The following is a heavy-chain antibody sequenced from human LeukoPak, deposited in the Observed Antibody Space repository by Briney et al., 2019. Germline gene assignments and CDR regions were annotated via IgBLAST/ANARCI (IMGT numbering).Heavy chain of an antibody. Sequence: GGSLRLSCAASGFTFSSYAMSWVRQAPGKGLEWVSAISGSGGSTYYADSVKGRFTISRDNSKNTLYLQMNSLRAEDTAVYYCAKDADIVVVPAAANDYWGQGTLVTVSS. CDR1: GFTFSSYA. CDR2: ISGSGGST. D-gene: IGHD2-2*01. J-gene: IGHJ4*02. CDR3: AKDADIVVVPAAANDY. V-gene: IGHV3-23*01.